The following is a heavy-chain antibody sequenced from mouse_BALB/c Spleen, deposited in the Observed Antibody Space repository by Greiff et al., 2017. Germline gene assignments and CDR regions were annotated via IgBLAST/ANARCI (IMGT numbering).Heavy chain of an antibody. CDR2: INSNGGST. CDR3: ARGRYDYDGLFDY. V-gene: IGHV5-6-3*01. CDR1: GFTFSSYG. Sequence: EVKLVESGGGLVQPGGSLKLSCAASGFTFSSYGMSWVRQTPDKRLELVATINSNGGSTYYPDSVKGRFTISRDNAKNTLYLQMSSLKSEDTAMYYCARGRYDYDGLFDYWGQGTTLTVSS. D-gene: IGHD2-4*01. J-gene: IGHJ2*01.